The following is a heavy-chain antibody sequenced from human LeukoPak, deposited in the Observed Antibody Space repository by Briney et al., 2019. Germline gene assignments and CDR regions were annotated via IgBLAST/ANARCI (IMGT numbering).Heavy chain of an antibody. D-gene: IGHD4-17*01. Sequence: PGGSLSLSCAASGFTFSAYGVTWVRQAPGKGLEWVSSMGVSGDNVHYADSVKGRFAISRDNSKNTLYLQMNSLRAEDAAVYYCAKDPNGDYVGAFDTWGQGTMVIVSS. J-gene: IGHJ3*02. CDR3: AKDPNGDYVGAFDT. CDR2: MGVSGDNV. CDR1: GFTFSAYG. V-gene: IGHV3-23*01.